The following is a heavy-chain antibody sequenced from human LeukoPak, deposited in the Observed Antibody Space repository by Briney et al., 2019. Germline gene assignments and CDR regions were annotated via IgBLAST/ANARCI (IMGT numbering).Heavy chain of an antibody. D-gene: IGHD6-19*01. CDR3: ARDGRAGSLFAY. J-gene: IGHJ4*02. CDR2: IYYSGST. CDR1: GGSISSYY. Sequence: SSETLSLTCTVSGGSISSYYWSWIRQPPGKGLEWIGYIYYSGSTNYNPSLKSRVTISVDTSKNQFSLKLSSVTAADTAIYYCARDGRAGSLFAYWGQGTLVTVSS. V-gene: IGHV4-59*01.